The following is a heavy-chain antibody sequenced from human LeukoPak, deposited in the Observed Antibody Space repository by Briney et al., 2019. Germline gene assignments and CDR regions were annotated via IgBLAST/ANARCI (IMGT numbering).Heavy chain of an antibody. V-gene: IGHV3-11*04. D-gene: IGHD3-22*01. CDR1: GFTFSSYA. J-gene: IGHJ4*02. Sequence: GGSLRLSCAASGFTFSSYAMSWIRQAPGKGLEWVSYISSSGSTIYYADSVKGRFTISRDNVKNSLYLQMNSLRAKDTAVYYCARGEGYYDSSGYYDYWGQGTLVTVSS. CDR3: ARGEGYYDSSGYYDY. CDR2: ISSSGSTI.